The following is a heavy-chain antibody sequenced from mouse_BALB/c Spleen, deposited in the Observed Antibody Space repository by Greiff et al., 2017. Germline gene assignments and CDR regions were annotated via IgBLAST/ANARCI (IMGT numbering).Heavy chain of an antibody. Sequence: EVQGVESGGGLVKPGGSLKLSCAASGFTFSSYTMSWVRQTPEKRLEWVATISSGGSYTYYPDSVKGRFTISRDNAKNTLYLQMSSLKSEDTAMYYCTRNNYRYDGDYWGQGTTLTVSS. V-gene: IGHV5-6-4*01. D-gene: IGHD2-14*01. CDR1: GFTFSSYT. CDR2: ISSGGSYT. J-gene: IGHJ2*01. CDR3: TRNNYRYDGDY.